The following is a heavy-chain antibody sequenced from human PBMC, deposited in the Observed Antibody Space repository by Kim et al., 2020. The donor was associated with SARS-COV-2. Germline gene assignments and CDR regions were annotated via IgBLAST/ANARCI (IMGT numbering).Heavy chain of an antibody. CDR2: ISYDGSNK. CDR3: AKDRFVGATTRPIDY. J-gene: IGHJ4*02. V-gene: IGHV3-30*18. Sequence: GGSLRLSCAASGFTFSSYGMHWVRQAPGKGLEWVAVISYDGSNKYYADSVKGRFTISRDNSKNTLYLQMNSLRAEDTAVYYCAKDRFVGATTRPIDYWGQGTLVTVSS. D-gene: IGHD1-26*01. CDR1: GFTFSSYG.